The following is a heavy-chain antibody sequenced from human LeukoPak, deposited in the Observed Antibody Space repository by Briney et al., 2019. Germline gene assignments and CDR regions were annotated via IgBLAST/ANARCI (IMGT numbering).Heavy chain of an antibody. CDR3: AKGSNWQWLTWYYFDY. V-gene: IGHV3-23*01. J-gene: IGHJ4*02. Sequence: GGSLRLSCAASGFIFSSYAMSWVRQAPGKGLEWVSAISGSGGSTYYADSVKGRFTISRDNSKNTLYLQMNSLRAEDTAVYYCAKGSNWQWLTWYYFDYWGQGTLVTVSS. D-gene: IGHD6-19*01. CDR2: ISGSGGST. CDR1: GFIFSSYA.